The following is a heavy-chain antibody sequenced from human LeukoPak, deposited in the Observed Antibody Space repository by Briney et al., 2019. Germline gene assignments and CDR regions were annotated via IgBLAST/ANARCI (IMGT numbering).Heavy chain of an antibody. V-gene: IGHV3-21*01. CDR1: GFTFSSYS. CDR2: ISSSSSYI. CDR3: ARGDYGDYYFDY. J-gene: IGHJ4*02. D-gene: IGHD4-17*01. Sequence: GGSLRLSCAASGFTFSSYSMNWVRQAPGKGLEWVSSISSSSSYIYYADSVKGRFTISRDNAKNSLYLQMNSLRAEDTAVHYCARGDYGDYYFDYWGQGTLVTVSS.